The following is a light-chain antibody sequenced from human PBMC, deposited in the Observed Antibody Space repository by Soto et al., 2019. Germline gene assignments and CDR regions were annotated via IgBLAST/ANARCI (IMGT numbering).Light chain of an antibody. CDR2: DVS. V-gene: IGKV3-11*01. Sequence: EIVLTQAPATLSFSPGERATLSCRASQSLSIYLAWYQQKPGQAPRLLIYDVSNRATGIPARYSGSGSGTDFTLTISSLEPEDFAVYYCQQRTNWPRTFGQGTTLEIK. CDR3: QQRTNWPRT. CDR1: QSLSIY. J-gene: IGKJ2*01.